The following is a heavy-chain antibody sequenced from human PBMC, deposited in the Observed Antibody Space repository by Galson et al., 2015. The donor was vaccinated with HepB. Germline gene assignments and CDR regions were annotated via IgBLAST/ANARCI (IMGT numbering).Heavy chain of an antibody. CDR3: ARDGCCSGGSWHWRIPVNTKNPRNWLDP. V-gene: IGHV3-74*03. Sequence: SLRLSCAASGFSFSNYWMHWVRQVPGKGLEWVSRINIDGSSTTYADSVKGRFTISRDNAKNTLYLQMNSLRTEDTAVYYCARDGCCSGGSWHWRIPVNTKNPRNWLDPWGQGALVTVSS. D-gene: IGHD2-15*01. CDR1: GFSFSNYW. J-gene: IGHJ5*02. CDR2: INIDGSST.